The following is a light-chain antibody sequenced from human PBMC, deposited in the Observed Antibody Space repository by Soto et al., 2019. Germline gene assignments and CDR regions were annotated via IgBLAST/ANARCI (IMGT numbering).Light chain of an antibody. CDR3: QQYNNWPFS. J-gene: IGKJ5*01. Sequence: IVRTQSPASLSVSPGERVTLSCRAGQGVTTNFAWYQQKSGQSPRLLIYDVSTRATGVPARFSGTGSETDFTLTISGLKSEDSAVYFCQQYNNWPFSFGQGTRREI. V-gene: IGKV3-15*01. CDR2: DVS. CDR1: QGVTTN.